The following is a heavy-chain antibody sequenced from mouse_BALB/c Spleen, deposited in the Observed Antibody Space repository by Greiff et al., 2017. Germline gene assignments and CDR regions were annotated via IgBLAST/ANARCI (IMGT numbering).Heavy chain of an antibody. V-gene: IGHV1S135*01. CDR3: ARSTTVVDSWFAY. CDR1: GYSFTSYY. D-gene: IGHD1-1*01. Sequence: SGPELMKPGASVKISCKASGYSFTSYYMHWVKQSHGKSLEWIGYIDPFNGGTSYNQKFKGKATLTVDKSSSTAYMHLSSLTSEDSAVYYCARSTTVVDSWFAYWGQGTLVTVSA. J-gene: IGHJ3*01. CDR2: IDPFNGGT.